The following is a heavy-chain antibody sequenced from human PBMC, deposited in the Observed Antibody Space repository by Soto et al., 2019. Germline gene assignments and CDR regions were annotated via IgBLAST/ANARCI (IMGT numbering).Heavy chain of an antibody. V-gene: IGHV4-61*01. CDR1: GGSVSSGSYY. D-gene: IGHD3-16*02. CDR2: LYYSGST. CDR3: ARGLDFGRGSHRRSGGAFGS. J-gene: IGHJ3*02. Sequence: PSETLSLTCTVSGGSVSSGSYYWIWIRQPQGKVLEWNGYLYYSGSTNYNPSLKSQVTISVDTSKNQSSLKLSSVTAADTAAYCCARGLDFGRGSHRRSGGAFGSWGKGKMVT.